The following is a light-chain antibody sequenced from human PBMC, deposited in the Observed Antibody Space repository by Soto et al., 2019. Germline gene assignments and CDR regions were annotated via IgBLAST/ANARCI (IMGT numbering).Light chain of an antibody. Sequence: EIVVTQSPATLSLSPGERATLSCRASQSVSSYLAWYQQKPGQAPRLLIYDASNTATGMPARFSGSGSGIDFTLTISSLEPEDFAVYYCQQRGNWPWTFGQGTKVEIK. CDR2: DAS. J-gene: IGKJ1*01. CDR3: QQRGNWPWT. CDR1: QSVSSY. V-gene: IGKV3-11*01.